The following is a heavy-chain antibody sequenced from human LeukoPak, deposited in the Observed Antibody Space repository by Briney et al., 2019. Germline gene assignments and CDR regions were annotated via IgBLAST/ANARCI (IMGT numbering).Heavy chain of an antibody. CDR1: GFTFSNAW. Sequence: GGSLRLPCEASGFTFSNAWMSWVRQAPGKGLEWVGRIKSKTDGGTTDYATPVKGRFTISRDDSKNTPYLQMNSLKTEDTAVYYCTTVPYMPYFDYWGQGTLVTVSS. CDR2: IKSKTDGGTT. J-gene: IGHJ4*02. V-gene: IGHV3-15*01. D-gene: IGHD2-2*01. CDR3: TTVPYMPYFDY.